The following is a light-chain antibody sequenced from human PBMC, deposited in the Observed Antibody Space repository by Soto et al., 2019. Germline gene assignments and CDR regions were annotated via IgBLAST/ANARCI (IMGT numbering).Light chain of an antibody. J-gene: IGKJ1*01. Sequence: IGFTQSPGTLSFSPGERATLSCRASQSIRSNYVAWYQHKPGQGPRLLIYGASSRATGIPDRFSGSGSGTDFTLSISRLEPEDLAMYYCQQYGSSPRTFGQGTKVDIK. CDR2: GAS. CDR3: QQYGSSPRT. V-gene: IGKV3-20*01. CDR1: QSIRSNY.